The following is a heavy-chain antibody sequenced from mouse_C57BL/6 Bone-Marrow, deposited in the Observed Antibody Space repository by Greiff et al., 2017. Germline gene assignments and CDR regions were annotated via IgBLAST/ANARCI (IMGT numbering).Heavy chain of an antibody. J-gene: IGHJ3*01. CDR3: ARHIYYDYDEGFVLFAY. Sequence: EVQGVESGGDLVKPGGSLKLSCAASGFTFSSYGMSWVRQTPDKRLEWVATISSGGSYTYYPDSVKGRFTISRDNAKNTLYLQMSSLKSEDTAMYYCARHIYYDYDEGFVLFAYWGQGTLVTVSA. V-gene: IGHV5-6*01. CDR2: ISSGGSYT. CDR1: GFTFSSYG. D-gene: IGHD2-4*01.